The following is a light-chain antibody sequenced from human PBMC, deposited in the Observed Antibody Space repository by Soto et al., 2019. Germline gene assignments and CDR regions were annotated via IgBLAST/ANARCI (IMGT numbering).Light chain of an antibody. J-gene: IGKJ1*01. CDR3: QQSYSTPPT. V-gene: IGKV1-39*01. CDR2: AAS. Sequence: DIQMTQSPSSLSASVGDRVTITCRASQSISSYLNWYQQKPGKAPKLLIYAASSLLSGVPSRFSGSGSGTDFTLTISSLQPEDFATYYCQQSYSTPPTFGQVTKVEIK. CDR1: QSISSY.